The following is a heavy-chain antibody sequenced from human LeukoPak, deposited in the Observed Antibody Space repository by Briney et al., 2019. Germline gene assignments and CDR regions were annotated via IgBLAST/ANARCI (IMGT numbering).Heavy chain of an antibody. J-gene: IGHJ4*02. CDR1: GGSISSSSYY. Sequence: PSETLSLTCTVSGGSISSSSYYWGWIRQPPGKGLEWIGSIYYSGSTYYNPSLKSRVTISVDTSKNQFSLKLSSATAADTAVYYCARQWRGRIAVAGTGYYFDYWGQGTLVTVSS. CDR2: IYYSGST. D-gene: IGHD6-19*01. V-gene: IGHV4-39*01. CDR3: ARQWRGRIAVAGTGYYFDY.